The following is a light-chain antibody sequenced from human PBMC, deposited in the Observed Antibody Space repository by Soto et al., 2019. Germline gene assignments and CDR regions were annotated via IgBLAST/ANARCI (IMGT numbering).Light chain of an antibody. CDR3: TSYTNSKAYIL. J-gene: IGLJ2*01. CDR1: RTDIGGYNY. CDR2: EVT. Sequence: QSALTQPASVSGSLGQSITISCTGTRTDIGGYNYVSWYQQYPGKAPKLVICEVTSRPSGISDRFSASKSGNTASLTISGLQAEDEADYFCTSYTNSKAYILFGGGTKLTVL. V-gene: IGLV2-14*01.